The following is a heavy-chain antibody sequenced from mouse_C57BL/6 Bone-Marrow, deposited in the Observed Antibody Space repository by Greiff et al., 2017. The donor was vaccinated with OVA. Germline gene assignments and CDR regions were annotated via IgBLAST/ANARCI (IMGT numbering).Heavy chain of an antibody. D-gene: IGHD4-1*01. V-gene: IGHV5-6*01. Sequence: EVQRVESGGDLVKPGGSLKLSCAASGFTFSSYGMSWVRQTPDKRLEWVATISSGGSYTYYPDSVKGRFTISRDNAKNTRYLQMSSLKSEDTAMYYCARHGGTGDWYFDVWGTGTTVTVSS. CDR2: ISSGGSYT. CDR3: ARHGGTGDWYFDV. CDR1: GFTFSSYG. J-gene: IGHJ1*03.